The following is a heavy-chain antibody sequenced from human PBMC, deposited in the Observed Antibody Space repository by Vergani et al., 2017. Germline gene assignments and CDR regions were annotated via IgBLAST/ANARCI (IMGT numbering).Heavy chain of an antibody. CDR3: AREYSSSVGFLAY. V-gene: IGHV4-4*07. CDR2: IYTSEST. D-gene: IGHD6-6*01. Sequence: QVQLQESGPGLVKPSETLSLTCIVSGGSLSPYYWCWIRQPAGKGLEWIGRIYTSESTNYNPALKRRVTMSVDTSKNQSSLKLSSVTAADTAVDYCAREYSSSVGFLAYWGQGTLVTVSS. CDR1: GGSLSPYY. J-gene: IGHJ4*02.